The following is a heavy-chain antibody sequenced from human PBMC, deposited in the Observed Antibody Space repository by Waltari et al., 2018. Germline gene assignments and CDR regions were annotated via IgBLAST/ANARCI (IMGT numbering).Heavy chain of an antibody. CDR2: INPNSGGT. V-gene: IGHV1-2*06. D-gene: IGHD2-15*01. J-gene: IGHJ6*02. CDR1: GYTFTGYY. Sequence: QVQLVQSGAEVKKPGASVKVSCKASGYTFTGYYMHWVRQAPGQGLEWMGRINPNSGGTNYAQKFQGRVTMTRDTSISTAYMELSRLRSDDTAVYYCARASLVLDYYYYGMDVWGQGTTVTVSS. CDR3: ARASLVLDYYYYGMDV.